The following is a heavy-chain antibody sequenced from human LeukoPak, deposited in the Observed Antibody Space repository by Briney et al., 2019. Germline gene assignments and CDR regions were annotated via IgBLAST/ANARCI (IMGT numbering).Heavy chain of an antibody. D-gene: IGHD3-22*01. CDR1: GGSISTYY. Sequence: SETLPLTCTVSGGSISTYYWSWIRQPPGKGLEWIGYIYKSGCNNYNPALKSRVTMSVDTSKNQFSLKLSSVTAADTAVYYCARAFFSSAYYPNWFDPWGQGTLVTVSS. CDR2: IYKSGCN. J-gene: IGHJ5*02. CDR3: ARAFFSSAYYPNWFDP. V-gene: IGHV4-59*01.